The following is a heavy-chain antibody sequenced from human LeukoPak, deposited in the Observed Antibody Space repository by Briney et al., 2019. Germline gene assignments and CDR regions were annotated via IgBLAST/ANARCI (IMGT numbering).Heavy chain of an antibody. CDR2: INSDGSTT. CDR1: GFTFSNHW. Sequence: GGSLRLSCAASGFTFSNHWMQWVRQAPGEGLLWLSRINSDGSTTTYADSVKGRLTVSRDNAKNALFLQMNSLRAEDTAVYYCARGGYCTGGSCYRGFDYWGQGTLVTVSS. J-gene: IGHJ4*02. D-gene: IGHD2-15*01. V-gene: IGHV3-74*03. CDR3: ARGGYCTGGSCYRGFDY.